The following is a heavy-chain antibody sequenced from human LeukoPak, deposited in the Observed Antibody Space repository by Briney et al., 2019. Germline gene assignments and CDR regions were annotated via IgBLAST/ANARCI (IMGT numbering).Heavy chain of an antibody. J-gene: IGHJ4*02. CDR1: RFTVSANY. Sequence: GGSLRLSCTASRFTVSANYMSWVRQAPGKGLEWVSGIYSGGRTDYADSVKGRFTISRDNSKNTLYLQMNSLRAEDTAVYYCARRAGAYSHPYDYWGQGTLVTVSS. CDR3: ARRAGAYSHPYDY. D-gene: IGHD4/OR15-4a*01. V-gene: IGHV3-66*04. CDR2: IYSGGRT.